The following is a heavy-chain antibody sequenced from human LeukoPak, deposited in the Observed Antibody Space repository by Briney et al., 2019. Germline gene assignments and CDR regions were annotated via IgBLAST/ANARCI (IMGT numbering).Heavy chain of an antibody. CDR2: ITHSGANT. Sequence: GGSLRLSCEVSGFTSINYALSWIRQAPGKGLDWVSTITHSGANTFYGDSVRGRFTISRNKSTNTLYLQMNSLTTEDTALYYCAKDVGGRLGPWGQGTLVTVSS. CDR3: AKDVGGRLGP. CDR1: GFTSINYA. J-gene: IGHJ5*02. V-gene: IGHV3-23*01. D-gene: IGHD1-26*01.